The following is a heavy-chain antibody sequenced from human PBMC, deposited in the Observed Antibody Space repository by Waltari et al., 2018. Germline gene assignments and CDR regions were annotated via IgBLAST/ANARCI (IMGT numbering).Heavy chain of an antibody. CDR3: VRDRGKGLYLDS. Sequence: QVQLRESGPGLVNPSGTLSLTCFVSGDSLTTNFWWSWVRQRPGKSLEWLGQIYRSGKTNYNPSLESRIIVSSDTSNNQLSLELTSVTAADTAIYYCVRDRGKGLYLDSWGQGILVTVSP. J-gene: IGHJ4*02. V-gene: IGHV4-4*02. CDR2: IYRSGKT. D-gene: IGHD2-15*01. CDR1: GDSLTTNFW.